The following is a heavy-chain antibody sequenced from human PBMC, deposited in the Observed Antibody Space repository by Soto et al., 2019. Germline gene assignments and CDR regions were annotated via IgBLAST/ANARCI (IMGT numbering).Heavy chain of an antibody. J-gene: IGHJ6*02. CDR1: GYTLTELS. V-gene: IGHV1-24*01. CDR3: ATSRWLQFFPRMFYYYGMDV. CDR2: FDPEDGET. D-gene: IGHD5-12*01. Sequence: ASVKVSCKVSGYTLTELSMHWVRQAPGKGLEWMGGFDPEDGETIYAQKFQGRVTMTEDTSTDTAYMELSSLRSEDTAVYYCATSRWLQFFPRMFYYYGMDVWGQGTTVTVSS.